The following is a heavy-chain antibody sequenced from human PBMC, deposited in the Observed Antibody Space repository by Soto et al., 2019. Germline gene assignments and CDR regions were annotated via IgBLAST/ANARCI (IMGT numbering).Heavy chain of an antibody. J-gene: IGHJ3*02. CDR1: GYTFTSYA. CDR3: ARGGSGSGSAFDI. Sequence: ASVKVSCKASGYTFTSYAMHWVRQAPGQRLEWMGWINAGNGNTKYSQKFQGRVTITRDTSASTAYMELSSLRSEDTAVYYCARGGSGSGSAFDIWGQGTMGTVS. CDR2: INAGNGNT. V-gene: IGHV1-3*01. D-gene: IGHD6-19*01.